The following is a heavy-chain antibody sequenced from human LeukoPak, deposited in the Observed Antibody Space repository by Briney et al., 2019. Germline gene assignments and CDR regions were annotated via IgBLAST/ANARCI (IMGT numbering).Heavy chain of an antibody. Sequence: PGGSLRLSCAASGFTFSNYGMYWVRQAPGKGLEWVAYMRYDASNKNYADSVKGRFTISRDNSKNTLYLQMNGLIPEDTAVYYCAKPRDGYPAPSDYWGQGTLVTVSS. D-gene: IGHD5-24*01. J-gene: IGHJ4*02. CDR2: MRYDASNK. CDR3: AKPRDGYPAPSDY. V-gene: IGHV3-30*02. CDR1: GFTFSNYG.